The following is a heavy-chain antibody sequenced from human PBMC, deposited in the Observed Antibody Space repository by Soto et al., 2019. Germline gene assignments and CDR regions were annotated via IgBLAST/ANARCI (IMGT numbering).Heavy chain of an antibody. V-gene: IGHV4-34*01. Sequence: PSETLSLTCAVYGGSFSGYYWSWIRQPPGKGLEWIGEINHSGSTNYNPSLKSRVTISVDTSKNQFSLKLSSVTAAETAVYYCARYCSGGSCYLNWFDPWGQGTLVTVSS. CDR3: ARYCSGGSCYLNWFDP. D-gene: IGHD2-15*01. J-gene: IGHJ5*02. CDR1: GGSFSGYY. CDR2: INHSGST.